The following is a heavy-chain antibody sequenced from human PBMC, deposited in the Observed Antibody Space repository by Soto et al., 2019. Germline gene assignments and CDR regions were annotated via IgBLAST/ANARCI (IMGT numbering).Heavy chain of an antibody. CDR3: ARGWFGELFLYYYYYGMDV. D-gene: IGHD3-10*01. Sequence: PSETLSLTCAVYGGSFSGYHWSWIRQPPGKGLEWIGEINHSGSTNYKPSLKSRVTISVDTSKNQFSLKLSSVTAADTAVYYCARGWFGELFLYYYYYGMDVWGQGTTVTVSS. CDR2: INHSGST. CDR1: GGSFSGYH. V-gene: IGHV4-34*01. J-gene: IGHJ6*02.